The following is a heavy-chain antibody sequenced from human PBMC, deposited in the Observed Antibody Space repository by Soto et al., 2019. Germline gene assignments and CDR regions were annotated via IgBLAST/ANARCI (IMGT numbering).Heavy chain of an antibody. V-gene: IGHV1-2*04. CDR1: GYTFTGYY. J-gene: IGHJ4*02. CDR3: ARTTYYYDSSGYYYFDY. CDR2: INPNSGGT. D-gene: IGHD3-22*01. Sequence: ASVKVSCKASGYTFTGYYMHWVRQAPGQGLEWMGWINPNSGGTNYAQKFQGWVTMTRDTSISTAYMELSRLRSEDTAVYYCARTTYYYDSSGYYYFDYWGQGTLVTVSS.